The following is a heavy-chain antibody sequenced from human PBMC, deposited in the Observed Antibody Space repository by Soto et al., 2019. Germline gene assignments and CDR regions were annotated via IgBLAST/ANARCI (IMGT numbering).Heavy chain of an antibody. D-gene: IGHD3-10*01. CDR2: IWYDGSNK. J-gene: IGHJ4*02. V-gene: IGHV3-33*08. CDR1: GFTFRRFA. CDR3: ARAGFYGSEYYFDY. Sequence: PGGSLRLSCAGSGFTFRRFALHWVRQAPGKGLEWVAVIWYDGSNKYYADSVKGRFTISRDNSKNTLYLQMNSLRAEDTAVYYCARAGFYGSEYYFDYWGQGTLVTVSS.